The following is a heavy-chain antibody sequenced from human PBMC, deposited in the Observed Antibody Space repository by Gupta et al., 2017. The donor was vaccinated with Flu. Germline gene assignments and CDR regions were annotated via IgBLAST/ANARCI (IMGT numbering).Heavy chain of an antibody. CDR3: ARDFSYSRRRPYFDF. D-gene: IGHD3-16*01. Sequence: QVQLVQSGAEVKKPGASVKVSCTASGYTFTGYYIHWVRQAPGQGLEWIGGVSPNSDDTNSAQNFQGRVTLTSDTSITTAYMELSGLTSDDTAVYYCARDFSYSRRRPYFDFWGQGTLVTVSS. J-gene: IGHJ4*02. CDR2: VSPNSDDT. V-gene: IGHV1-2*02. CDR1: GYTFTGYY.